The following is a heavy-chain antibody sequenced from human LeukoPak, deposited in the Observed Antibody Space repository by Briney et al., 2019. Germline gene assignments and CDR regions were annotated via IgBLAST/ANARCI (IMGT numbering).Heavy chain of an antibody. CDR1: GGSISSSSYY. V-gene: IGHV4-39*07. J-gene: IGHJ6*02. Sequence: SETLSLTCTVSGGSISSSSYYWGWIRQPPGKGLEWIGSIYYSGSTYYNPSLKSRVTISVDTSKNQFSLKLSSVTAADTAVYYCARDAMVRGVGSYYGMDVWGQGTTVTVSS. CDR2: IYYSGST. CDR3: ARDAMVRGVGSYYGMDV. D-gene: IGHD3-10*01.